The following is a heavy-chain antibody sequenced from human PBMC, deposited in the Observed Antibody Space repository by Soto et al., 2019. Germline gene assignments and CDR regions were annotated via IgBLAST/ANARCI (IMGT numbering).Heavy chain of an antibody. J-gene: IGHJ6*02. Sequence: GSMRLSCAASGFTFSSYDMHWVRQATGKGLEWGSAIGTAGDTYYPGSVKGRFTISRENAKNSLYLQMNSLRAEDTAVYYCAISPATDTAMVTKGYYYYGMDVWGQGTTVTVSS. CDR3: AISPATDTAMVTKGYYYYGMDV. D-gene: IGHD5-18*01. V-gene: IGHV3-13*01. CDR2: IGTAGDT. CDR1: GFTFSSYD.